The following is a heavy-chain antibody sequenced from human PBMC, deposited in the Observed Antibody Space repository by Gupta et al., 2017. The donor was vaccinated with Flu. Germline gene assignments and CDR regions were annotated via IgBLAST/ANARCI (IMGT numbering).Heavy chain of an antibody. CDR3: ARLRSCGGDCYYFDY. D-gene: IGHD2-21*01. Sequence: QVQLVQSGAEVKKTGASVTVSCKASEYIFTDYEIHWVRQAPGQGLEWMGLINPSGGSTSAAQKFQGRVTMTRDTSMTTVYMDLSSLRSEDTAVYYCARLRSCGGDCYYFDYWGQGTRVTVSS. CDR2: INPSGGST. V-gene: IGHV1-46*01. J-gene: IGHJ4*02. CDR1: EYIFTDYE.